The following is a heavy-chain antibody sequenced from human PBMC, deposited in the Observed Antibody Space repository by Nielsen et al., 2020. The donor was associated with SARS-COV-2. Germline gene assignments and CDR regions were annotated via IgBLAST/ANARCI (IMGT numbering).Heavy chain of an antibody. CDR1: GFTFSSYA. CDR2: IPYDGSNK. D-gene: IGHD1-26*01. J-gene: IGHJ6*02. CDR3: ARDLGVGATRDYYYYGMDV. Sequence: GGSLRLSCAASGFTFSSYAMHWVRQAPGKGLEWVAVIPYDGSNKYYADSVKGRFTISRDNSKNTLYLQMNSLRAEDTAVYYCARDLGVGATRDYYYYGMDVWGQGTTVTVSS. V-gene: IGHV3-30-3*01.